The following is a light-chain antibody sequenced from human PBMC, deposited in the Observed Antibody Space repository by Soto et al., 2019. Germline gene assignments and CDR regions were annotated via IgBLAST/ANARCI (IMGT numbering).Light chain of an antibody. CDR1: QSVSSY. V-gene: IGKV3-15*01. J-gene: IGKJ5*01. CDR2: GAS. Sequence: LSQSPATLSLYPGERATLSCRASQSVSSYLAWYQQKPGQAPRLLIYGASTRATGIPARFSGSGSGTEFTLTISSLQSEDFAVYYCQQYDNWPPITFGQGRLL. CDR3: QQYDNWPPIT.